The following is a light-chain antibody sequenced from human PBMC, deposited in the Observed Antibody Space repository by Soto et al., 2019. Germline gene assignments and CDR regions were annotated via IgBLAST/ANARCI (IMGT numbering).Light chain of an antibody. V-gene: IGKV4-1*01. CDR2: WAS. CDR3: QQYYSTPDT. CDR1: QSVLYYSNNKNY. J-gene: IGKJ5*01. Sequence: DIVMTQSPDSLAVSLGERATINCKSSQSVLYYSNNKNYLAWYQQKPGQPPKLLIYWASTRESGVPDRFSGSGSGTDFTLTISSLQAEDVAVYYCQQYYSTPDTFGQGTRLEIK.